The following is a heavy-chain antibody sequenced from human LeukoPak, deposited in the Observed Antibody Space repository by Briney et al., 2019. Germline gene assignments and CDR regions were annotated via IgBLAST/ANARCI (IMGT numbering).Heavy chain of an antibody. Sequence: PSETLSLTCTVSGGSISSGGYYWSWIRQHPGKGLEWIGYIYYSGSTYYNPSLKSRVTISVDTSKNQFSLKLSSVTAADTAVYYCARIRDSGSYYFDYWGQGTLVTVSS. D-gene: IGHD1-26*01. V-gene: IGHV4-31*03. CDR3: ARIRDSGSYYFDY. CDR2: IYYSGST. J-gene: IGHJ4*02. CDR1: GGSISSGGYY.